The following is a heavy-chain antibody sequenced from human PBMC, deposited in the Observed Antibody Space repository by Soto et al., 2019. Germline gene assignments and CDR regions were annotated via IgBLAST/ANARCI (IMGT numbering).Heavy chain of an antibody. J-gene: IGHJ6*02. CDR3: TRSEDTAMVPDYYYYGMDV. D-gene: IGHD5-18*01. V-gene: IGHV3-49*04. Sequence: GGSLRLSCTASAFTFGDYAMSWVRQAPGKGLEWVGFIRSKAYGGTTEYAASVKGRFTISRDDSKSIAYLQMNSLKTEDTAVYYCTRSEDTAMVPDYYYYGMDVWGQGTTVTVSS. CDR1: AFTFGDYA. CDR2: IRSKAYGGTT.